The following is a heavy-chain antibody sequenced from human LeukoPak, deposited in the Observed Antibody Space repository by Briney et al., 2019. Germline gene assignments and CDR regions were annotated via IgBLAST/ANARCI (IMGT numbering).Heavy chain of an antibody. J-gene: IGHJ4*02. CDR1: DGTFMSYA. D-gene: IGHD3-3*01. CDR3: ASPRFLFGAGSLDY. CDR2: IIPIFGTA. Sequence: SVKVSCKASDGTFMSYALNWVRPPPARGLEWMGGIIPIFGTANYAQKFQGRVTITADESTSTAYMELSSLRSEDTAVYYCASPRFLFGAGSLDYWGQGTLVTVSS. V-gene: IGHV1-69*13.